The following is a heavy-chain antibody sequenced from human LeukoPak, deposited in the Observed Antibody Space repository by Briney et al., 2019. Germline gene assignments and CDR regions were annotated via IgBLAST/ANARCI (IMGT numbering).Heavy chain of an antibody. CDR1: GFTFSSYA. D-gene: IGHD3-3*01. V-gene: IGHV3-30-3*01. CDR2: ISYDGSNK. CDR3: ARETYYDFWSGFSGNYYYGMDV. Sequence: GGSLRLSCAASGFTFSSYAMHWVRQAPGKGLEWVAVISYDGSNKYYADSVKGRFTISRDNSKNTLYLQMNSLRAEDTAVYYCARETYYDFWSGFSGNYYYGMDVWGQGTTVTVSS. J-gene: IGHJ6*02.